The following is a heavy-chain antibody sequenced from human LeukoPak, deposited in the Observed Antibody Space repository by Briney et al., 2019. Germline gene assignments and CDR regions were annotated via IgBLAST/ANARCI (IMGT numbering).Heavy chain of an antibody. D-gene: IGHD1-1*01. V-gene: IGHV3-21*01. CDR3: AKDLQQLEAFDS. J-gene: IGHJ4*02. CDR1: GFTFSDCS. Sequence: GGSLRLSCVASGFTFSDCSLNWVRQAPGKGLEWLSSIRKDSSVLFYADSVRGRFTISRDNAKNSLYLQMNSLRVEDTAVYYCAKDLQQLEAFDSWGQGTLVTVSS. CDR2: IRKDSSVL.